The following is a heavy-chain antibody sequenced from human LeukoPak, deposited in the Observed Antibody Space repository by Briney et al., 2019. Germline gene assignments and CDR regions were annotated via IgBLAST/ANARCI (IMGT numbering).Heavy chain of an antibody. CDR2: ISNSGST. D-gene: IGHD5-24*01. Sequence: SETLSLTCTVSGGSISGYYWSWIRQPPGKGLEWIGYISNSGSTTHNTSLKSRVTISVHSSKNPFSLKLTSVTAADTGVYYCARHRTATLQFTYSFVSWGQGTMVT. J-gene: IGHJ3*02. V-gene: IGHV4-59*08. CDR1: GGSISGYY. CDR3: ARHRTATLQFTYSFVS.